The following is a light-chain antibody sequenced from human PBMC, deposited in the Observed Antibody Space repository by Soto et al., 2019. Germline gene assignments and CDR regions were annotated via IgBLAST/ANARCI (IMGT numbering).Light chain of an antibody. CDR3: LQESNYPLT. CDR2: SAS. CDR1: QGVRND. Sequence: PMPQSPSSLSASVGDRVTITCRASQGVRNDVGWYQQKPGKAPKLLIYSASTLQSGVPSRFSGSGSGTDFTLTISGLQHEDFATYYCLQESNYPLTFGGGTKVDIK. V-gene: IGKV1-6*01. J-gene: IGKJ4*01.